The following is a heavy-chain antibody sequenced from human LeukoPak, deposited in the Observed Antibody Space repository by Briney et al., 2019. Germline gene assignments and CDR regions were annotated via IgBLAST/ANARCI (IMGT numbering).Heavy chain of an antibody. CDR3: ARDPKWEGWNTEGRVMDV. CDR1: GYTFMKYG. D-gene: IGHD1-26*01. Sequence: ASVKVSCKASGYTFMKYGFSWVRQAPGQGLEWLGWISTYNGNTKYAEKFQGRVTMTTDISTSTAYMELRSLRSDDTAVYHCARDPKWEGWNTEGRVMDVWGQGTTVTVSS. V-gene: IGHV1-18*01. CDR2: ISTYNGNT. J-gene: IGHJ6*02.